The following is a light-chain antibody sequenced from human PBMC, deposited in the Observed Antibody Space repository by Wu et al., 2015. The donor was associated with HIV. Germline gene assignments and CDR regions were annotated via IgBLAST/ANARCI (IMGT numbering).Light chain of an antibody. J-gene: IGKJ3*01. V-gene: IGKV1-9*01. CDR1: QGISSY. CDR3: QQLSSYPFT. CDR2: AAS. Sequence: DIQLTQSPSFLSASIGDRVTITCRASQGISSYLVWYQQKPGKAPKLLIYAASTLQSGVPLRFSGSGSGTEFTLTVTSLQSDDFATYYCQQLSSYPFTFGPWDQGGYQT.